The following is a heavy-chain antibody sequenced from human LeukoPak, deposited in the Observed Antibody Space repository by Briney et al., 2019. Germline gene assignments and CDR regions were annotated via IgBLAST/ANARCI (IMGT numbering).Heavy chain of an antibody. CDR1: GFTVSSNY. J-gene: IGHJ4*02. CDR3: ARGRGRAGFYFDY. CDR2: IYSGGST. D-gene: IGHD6-13*01. V-gene: IGHV3-53*01. Sequence: GGSLRLSCAASGFTVSSNYMSWVRQAPGKGLEWVSVIYSGGSTYYADSVKGRFTISRDNSKNTLYLQMNSLRAEDTAVYYCARGRGRAGFYFDYWGQGTLVTVSS.